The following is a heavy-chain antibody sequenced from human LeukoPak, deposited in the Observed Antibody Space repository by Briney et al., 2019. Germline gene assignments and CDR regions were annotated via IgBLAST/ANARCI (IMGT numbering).Heavy chain of an antibody. CDR1: GYTFTSYY. D-gene: IGHD3-16*01. J-gene: IGHJ4*02. Sequence: ASVKVSCKASGYTFTSYYMHWVRQAPGQGLEWMGWMNPNSGNTGYAQKFQGRVTITRNTSISTAYMELSSLRSEDTAVYYCAGSLGEFDYWGQGTLVTVSS. CDR2: MNPNSGNT. V-gene: IGHV1-8*03. CDR3: AGSLGEFDY.